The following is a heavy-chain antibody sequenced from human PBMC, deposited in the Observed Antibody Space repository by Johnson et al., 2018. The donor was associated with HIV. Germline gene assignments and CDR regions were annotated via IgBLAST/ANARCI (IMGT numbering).Heavy chain of an antibody. Sequence: VQLVESGGGLVQPGGSLRLSCGASGFTVSSNYMTWVRQAPGKGLDWVSVIYSGGSTYYADSVRGRFTISRDNSKNTLYMQMNSLGPEDTAVYYCARVRERGARDDSFDIWGQGTMVTVSS. CDR2: IYSGGST. D-gene: IGHD1-26*01. CDR3: ARVRERGARDDSFDI. CDR1: GFTVSSNY. J-gene: IGHJ3*02. V-gene: IGHV3-66*02.